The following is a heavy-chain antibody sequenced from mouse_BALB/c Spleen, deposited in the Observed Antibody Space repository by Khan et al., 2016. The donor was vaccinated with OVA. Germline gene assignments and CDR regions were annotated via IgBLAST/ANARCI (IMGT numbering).Heavy chain of an antibody. J-gene: IGHJ3*01. CDR2: IDPYDSET. CDR3: ARNPFAY. Sequence: QVQLQQPGAELVRPGASVKLSCEASGYTFTSYWMNWVKQSPEQGLEWIGRIDPYDSETHYNQNFKDKAILTVDKSSSTAYMQLSSLTSEDSGVYDGARNPFAYWGQGTLVTVSA. V-gene: IGHV1-52*01. CDR1: GYTFTSYW.